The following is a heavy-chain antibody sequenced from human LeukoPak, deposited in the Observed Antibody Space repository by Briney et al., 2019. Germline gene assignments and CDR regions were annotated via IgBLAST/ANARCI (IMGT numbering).Heavy chain of an antibody. J-gene: IGHJ4*02. D-gene: IGHD3-22*01. Sequence: GGSLRLSCAASGFTFSSYAMSWVRQAPGKGLEWVSAISGSGGSTCYADSVKGRFTISRDNSKNTLYLQMNSLRAEDTAVYYCASTYYYDSSGYYYVPDYWGQGTLVTVSS. CDR1: GFTFSSYA. CDR2: ISGSGGST. V-gene: IGHV3-23*01. CDR3: ASTYYYDSSGYYYVPDY.